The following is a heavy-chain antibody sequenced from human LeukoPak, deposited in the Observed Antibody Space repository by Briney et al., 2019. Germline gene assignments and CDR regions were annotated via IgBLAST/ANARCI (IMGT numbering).Heavy chain of an antibody. CDR1: GYTFTGYY. V-gene: IGHV1-2*02. Sequence: GASVKVSCKASGYTFTGYYMHWVRQAPGQGLEWMGWINPNSGGTNYAQTFQGRVTMTRDTSISTAYMELSSLRSDDTAVYYCARDLRGLGDYFDYWGQGTLVTVSS. CDR3: ARDLRGLGDYFDY. J-gene: IGHJ4*02. D-gene: IGHD3/OR15-3a*01. CDR2: INPNSGGT.